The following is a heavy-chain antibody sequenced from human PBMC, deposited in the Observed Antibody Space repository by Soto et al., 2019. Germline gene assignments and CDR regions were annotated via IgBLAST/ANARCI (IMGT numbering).Heavy chain of an antibody. J-gene: IGHJ4*02. CDR1: GGSIRSPNYY. CDR3: ARDAPLWFGELSH. Sequence: QVQLQESGPGLVKPSQTLSLTCTVIGGSIRSPNYYWSWIRQHPGKGLEWIGNIYYNGSTNYTPSRKIRAVISLDTSKNQFSLKLNSVTAADTAVYYCARDAPLWFGELSHWGQGTLVTVSS. D-gene: IGHD3-10*01. CDR2: IYYNGST. V-gene: IGHV4-31*03.